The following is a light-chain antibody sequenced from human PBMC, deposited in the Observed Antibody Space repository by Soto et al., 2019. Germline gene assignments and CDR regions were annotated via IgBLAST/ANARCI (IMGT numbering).Light chain of an antibody. CDR1: SSDVGGYNY. CDR2: DVT. J-gene: IGLJ1*01. CDR3: SSYTSSSPYD. V-gene: IGLV2-14*01. Sequence: QSVLTQPASVSGSPGQSITISCTGTSSDVGGYNYVSWYQQHPGKAPKLMIYDVTNRPSGVSNRFSGSKSGNTASLTISGLHAEDEAYYYRSSYTSSSPYDCGTETKVTVL.